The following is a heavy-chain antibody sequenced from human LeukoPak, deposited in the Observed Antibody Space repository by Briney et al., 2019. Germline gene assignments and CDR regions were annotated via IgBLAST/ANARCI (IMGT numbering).Heavy chain of an antibody. CDR2: INSDGSST. Sequence: PGGSLRLSCAASGFTFSSYWMHWVRQAPGKGLVWVSRINSDGSSTSYADSVKGRFTISRDNAKNTLYLQMNSLRAEDTAVYYCARDVIKMDYGDYGDAFDIWGQGTMVTVSS. D-gene: IGHD4-17*01. CDR1: GFTFSSYW. V-gene: IGHV3-74*01. J-gene: IGHJ3*02. CDR3: ARDVIKMDYGDYGDAFDI.